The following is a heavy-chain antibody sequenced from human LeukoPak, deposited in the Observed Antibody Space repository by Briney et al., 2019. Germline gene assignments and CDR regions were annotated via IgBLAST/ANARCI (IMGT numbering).Heavy chain of an antibody. CDR2: FRAKTYGGTT. J-gene: IGHJ4*02. CDR1: GFTFGDYA. Sequence: GGSLRLSCTASGFTFGDYAMSWFRQAPGKGLEWLGFFRAKTYGGTTQYAASVKDGFTISRDDSESIAYLQMNSLKTEDTAVYYCARADYGGNAGGFWGQGTLVTVSS. CDR3: ARADYGGNAGGF. V-gene: IGHV3-49*03. D-gene: IGHD4-23*01.